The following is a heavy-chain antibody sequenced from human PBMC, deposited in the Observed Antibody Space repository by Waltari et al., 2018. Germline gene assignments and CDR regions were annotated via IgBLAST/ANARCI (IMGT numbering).Heavy chain of an antibody. CDR1: GYTFTGYY. V-gene: IGHV1-2*06. J-gene: IGHJ4*02. Sequence: QVQLVQSGAEVKKPGASVKVSCKASGYTFTGYYMNWVRQAPVQGLEWMGRINPNRGGTNDGQKLQGRVTMTRDTFISKAYRELSRRRSDDTAVYYGARDWGEWFGDWGQGTLVTVSS. D-gene: IGHD3-10*01. CDR3: ARDWGEWFGD. CDR2: INPNRGGT.